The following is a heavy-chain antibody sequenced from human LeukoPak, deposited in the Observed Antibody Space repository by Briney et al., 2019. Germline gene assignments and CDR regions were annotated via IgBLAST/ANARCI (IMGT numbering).Heavy chain of an antibody. J-gene: IGHJ3*02. CDR1: GGSFSGYY. CDR2: INHSGST. CDR3: ARSDYYDSPLSAFDI. V-gene: IGHV4-34*01. Sequence: PSETLSLTCAVYGGSFSGYYWSWIRQPPGKGLEWIGEINHSGSTNYNPSLKSRVTISVDKSKNQFSLKLSSVTAADTAVYFCARSDYYDSPLSAFDIWGQGTMVTVSS. D-gene: IGHD3-22*01.